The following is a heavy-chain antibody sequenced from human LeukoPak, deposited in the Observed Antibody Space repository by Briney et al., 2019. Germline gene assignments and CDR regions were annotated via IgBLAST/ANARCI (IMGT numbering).Heavy chain of an antibody. V-gene: IGHV1-69*13. D-gene: IGHD5-24*01. CDR1: GYTFTGYY. CDR2: IIPIFGTA. CDR3: AIEMATINSGADY. J-gene: IGHJ4*02. Sequence: ASVKVSCKASGYTFTGYYIHWVRQAPGQGLEWMGGIIPIFGTANYAQKFQGRVTITADESTSTAYMELSSLRSEDTAVYYCAIEMATINSGADYWGQGTLVTVSS.